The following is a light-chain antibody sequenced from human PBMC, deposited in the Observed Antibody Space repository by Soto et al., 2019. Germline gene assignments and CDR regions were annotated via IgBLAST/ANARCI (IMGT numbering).Light chain of an antibody. CDR3: QQSDRIPYT. J-gene: IGKJ2*01. CDR1: QSISTS. V-gene: IGKV1-39*01. Sequence: DIHMTQSPFSLSASVGDRVTITCRASQSISTSLNWYQQTPGKAPKLLIYGASNLEGGVPSRFSGSGSGTDFTLTISSLQPEDFATYYCQQSDRIPYTFGQGTKVDLK. CDR2: GAS.